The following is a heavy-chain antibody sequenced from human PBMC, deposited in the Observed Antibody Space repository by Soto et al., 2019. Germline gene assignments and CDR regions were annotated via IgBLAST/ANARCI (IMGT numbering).Heavy chain of an antibody. Sequence: SVKVSCKASGGTFSSYAISCVLQAPLQWLEWMGGIIPIFGTANYAQKFQGRVTITADKSTSTAYMELSSLRSEDTAVYYCARVRSGSYSTYYYYYGMDVWGQGTTVTVSS. V-gene: IGHV1-69*06. J-gene: IGHJ6*02. CDR1: GGTFSSYA. D-gene: IGHD3-10*01. CDR3: ARVRSGSYSTYYYYYGMDV. CDR2: IIPIFGTA.